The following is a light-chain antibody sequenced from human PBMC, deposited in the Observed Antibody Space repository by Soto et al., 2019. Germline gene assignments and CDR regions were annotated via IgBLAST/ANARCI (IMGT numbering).Light chain of an antibody. J-gene: IGLJ2*01. CDR3: AAWDDSLNGRV. Sequence: QSVLTQPPSVSGTPGQRVTISCSGSRPNIGDNTVNWYQQLPGTAPKLLVYYSNQRPSGVPDRFSGSKSGPSASLAIGGLQFEDEVDYYFAAWDDSLNGRVFGGGTKLPVL. CDR2: YSN. CDR1: RPNIGDNT. V-gene: IGLV1-44*01.